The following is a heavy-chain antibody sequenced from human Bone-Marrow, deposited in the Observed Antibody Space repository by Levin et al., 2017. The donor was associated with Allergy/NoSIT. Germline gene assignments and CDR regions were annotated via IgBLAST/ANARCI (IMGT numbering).Heavy chain of an antibody. CDR3: ARGYYDTSGYPHY. V-gene: IGHV3-74*01. Sequence: GASVKVSCAASGFTFSTYWMLWVRQAPGKGLVWVSRIKSDGSSTNYADSVKGRFTISRDNAKNTLYLQMNSLRAEDTAVYYCARGYYDTSGYPHYWGQGTLVTVSS. CDR1: GFTFSTYW. CDR2: IKSDGSST. J-gene: IGHJ4*02. D-gene: IGHD3-22*01.